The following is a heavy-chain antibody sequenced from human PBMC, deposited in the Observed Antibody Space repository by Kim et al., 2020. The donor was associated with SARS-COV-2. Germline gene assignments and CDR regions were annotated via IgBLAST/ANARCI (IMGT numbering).Heavy chain of an antibody. CDR2: IWYDGSNK. CDR1: GFTFSSYG. Sequence: GGSLRLSCAASGFTFSSYGMHWVRQAPGKGLEWVAVIWYDGSNKYYADSVKGRFTISRDNSKNTLYLQMNSLRAEDTAVYYCASPLGMITFGGVISDWGQGTLVTVSS. D-gene: IGHD3-16*02. V-gene: IGHV3-33*01. J-gene: IGHJ4*02. CDR3: ASPLGMITFGGVISD.